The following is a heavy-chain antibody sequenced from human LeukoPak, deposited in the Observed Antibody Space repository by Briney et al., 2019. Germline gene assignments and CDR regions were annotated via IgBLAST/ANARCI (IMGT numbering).Heavy chain of an antibody. CDR1: GGSISSGDCY. J-gene: IGHJ4*02. Sequence: SETLSLACTVSGGSISSGDCYWNWIRQPPGKGLEWIGYIYYSGTTYYSPSLKSRVTISLDTSKNQFSLKLSSVTAADTAVYYCARGPAATFDYWGQGTLVTVSS. CDR3: ARGPAATFDY. V-gene: IGHV4-30-4*08. CDR2: IYYSGTT. D-gene: IGHD2-2*01.